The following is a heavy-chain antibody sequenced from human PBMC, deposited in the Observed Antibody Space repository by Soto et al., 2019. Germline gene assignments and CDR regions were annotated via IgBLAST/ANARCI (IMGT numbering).Heavy chain of an antibody. CDR3: ARDDMITFGGVIGDAFDI. J-gene: IGHJ3*02. CDR1: GFTFSSYG. V-gene: IGHV3-33*01. Sequence: GSLRLSCAASGFTFSSYGMHWVRQAPGKGLEWVAVIWYDGSNKYYADSVKGRFTISRDNSKNTLYLQMNSLRAEDTAVYYCARDDMITFGGVIGDAFDIWGQGTMVTVSS. CDR2: IWYDGSNK. D-gene: IGHD3-16*02.